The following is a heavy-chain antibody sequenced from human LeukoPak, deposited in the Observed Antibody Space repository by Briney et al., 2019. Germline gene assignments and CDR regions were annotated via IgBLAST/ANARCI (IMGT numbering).Heavy chain of an antibody. CDR3: ARLVAATTYYFDY. J-gene: IGHJ4*02. Sequence: PGGSLRLSCAASGFTFSSYWMSWVRQAPGKGLEWVAIIKQDGSEKYYVDSVKGRFTISRDNAKNSLYLQMNSQRAEDTAVYYCARLVAATTYYFDYWGQGTLVTVSS. CDR2: IKQDGSEK. V-gene: IGHV3-7*01. CDR1: GFTFSSYW. D-gene: IGHD2-15*01.